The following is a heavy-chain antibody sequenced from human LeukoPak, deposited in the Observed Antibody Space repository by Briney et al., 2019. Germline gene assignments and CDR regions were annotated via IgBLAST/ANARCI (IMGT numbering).Heavy chain of an antibody. Sequence: GGSLRLSCAASGFTVSSNYMSWVRQAPGKGLEWVSVIYSGGSTYYADSVKGRFTISRDNSKNTLYLQMNSLRAEDTAVYYCARSGYYYDSSARVYFDYWGQGTLVTVSS. V-gene: IGHV3-53*01. CDR2: IYSGGST. CDR1: GFTVSSNY. D-gene: IGHD3-22*01. J-gene: IGHJ4*02. CDR3: ARSGYYYDSSARVYFDY.